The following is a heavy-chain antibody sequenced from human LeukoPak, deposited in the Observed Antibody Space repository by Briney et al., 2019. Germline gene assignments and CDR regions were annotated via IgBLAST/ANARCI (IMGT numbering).Heavy chain of an antibody. CDR2: ISAYNGNT. V-gene: IGHV1-18*01. CDR1: GGTFSSYA. Sequence: GSSVKVSCKASGGTFSSYAISWVRQAPGQGLEWMGWISAYNGNTNYAQKLQGRVTMTTDTSTSTAYMELRSLRSDDTAVYYCARSDYYYYYMDVWGKGTTVTVSS. CDR3: ARSDYYYYYMDV. J-gene: IGHJ6*03.